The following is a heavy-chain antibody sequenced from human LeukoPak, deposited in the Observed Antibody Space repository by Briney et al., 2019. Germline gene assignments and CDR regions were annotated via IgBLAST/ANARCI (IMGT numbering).Heavy chain of an antibody. J-gene: IGHJ4*02. CDR2: ISGSGGST. V-gene: IGHV3-23*01. CDR1: GFTFSSYA. Sequence: PGGSLRLSCAASGFTFSSYAMSWVRQAPGKGLVWVSAISGSGGSTYYADSVKGRFTISRDNSKNTLYLQMNSLRAEDTAVYYCAKDVTIFGVKDYWGQGTLVTVSS. D-gene: IGHD3-3*01. CDR3: AKDVTIFGVKDY.